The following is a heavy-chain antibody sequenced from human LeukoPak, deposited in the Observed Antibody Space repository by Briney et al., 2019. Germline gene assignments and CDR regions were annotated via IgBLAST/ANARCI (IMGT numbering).Heavy chain of an antibody. D-gene: IGHD1-7*01. CDR1: GSSISSSSYY. CDR3: ARGPIWNSNWFDP. V-gene: IGHV4-39*07. Sequence: SETLSLTCTVSGSSISSSSYYWGWIRQPPGKGLEWIGSIYYSGSTYYNPSLKSRVTISVDTSKNQFSLKLSSVTAADTAVYYCARGPIWNSNWFDPWGQGTLVTVSS. J-gene: IGHJ5*02. CDR2: IYYSGST.